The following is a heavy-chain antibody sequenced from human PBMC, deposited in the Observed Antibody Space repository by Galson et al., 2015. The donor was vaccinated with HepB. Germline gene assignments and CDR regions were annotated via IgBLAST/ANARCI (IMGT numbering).Heavy chain of an antibody. CDR3: ARAAPVATRSYDYYYGMDV. Sequence: CAISGDSVSSNSAAWNWIRQSPSRGLEWLGRTYYRSKWYNDYAVSVKSRITINPDTSKNQFSLQLNSVTPEDTAVYYCARAAPVATRSYDYYYGMDVWGQGTTVTVSS. J-gene: IGHJ6*02. D-gene: IGHD5-12*01. CDR1: GDSVSSNSAA. CDR2: TYYRSKWYN. V-gene: IGHV6-1*01.